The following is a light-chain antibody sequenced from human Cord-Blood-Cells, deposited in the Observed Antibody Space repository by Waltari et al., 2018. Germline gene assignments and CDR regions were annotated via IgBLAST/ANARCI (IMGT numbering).Light chain of an antibody. Sequence: EIVLTQSPATLSLSPGERATLSCRASQSVSSYLAWYQQNPGQAPRLLIYDASNRATGSPARFSGSGSGTDFALTISSLEPEDFAVYYCQQRSNWLLTFGGGTKVEIK. CDR3: QQRSNWLLT. CDR2: DAS. J-gene: IGKJ4*01. CDR1: QSVSSY. V-gene: IGKV3-11*01.